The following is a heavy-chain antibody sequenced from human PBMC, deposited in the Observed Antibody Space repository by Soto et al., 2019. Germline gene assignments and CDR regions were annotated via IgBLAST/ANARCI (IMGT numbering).Heavy chain of an antibody. Sequence: EVQLVESGGGLVQPGGSLKLSCAASGFTFSGSAMHWVRQASGEGLEWVGRIRSKANSYATAYAASVKGRFTISRDDSKNTSYLQMNSLKTEDTAVYYCSTLGEARTDAFDIWGQGKMVTVSS. J-gene: IGHJ3*02. D-gene: IGHD3-16*01. V-gene: IGHV3-73*01. CDR3: STLGEARTDAFDI. CDR2: IRSKANSYAT. CDR1: GFTFSGSA.